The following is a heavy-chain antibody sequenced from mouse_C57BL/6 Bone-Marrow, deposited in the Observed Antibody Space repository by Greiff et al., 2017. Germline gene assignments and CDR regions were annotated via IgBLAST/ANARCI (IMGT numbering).Heavy chain of an antibody. V-gene: IGHV6-6*01. CDR2: IRNKANNHAT. D-gene: IGHD3-2*02. CDR1: GFTFSDAW. Sequence: EVQLQESGGGLVQPGGSMKLSCAASGFTFSDAWMDWVRQSPEKGLEWVAEIRNKANNHATYHAESVKGRFTISRDDSKGSVYLQMNSVRAEDTGIYYCTKSGAKTAQAAYGCQGTLVTVSA. CDR3: TKSGAKTAQAAY. J-gene: IGHJ3*01.